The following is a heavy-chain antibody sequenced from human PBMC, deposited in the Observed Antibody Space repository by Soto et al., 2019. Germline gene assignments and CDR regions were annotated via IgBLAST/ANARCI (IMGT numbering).Heavy chain of an antibody. Sequence: QITLNESGPTQVKPRQTLTLTCTFSGFSLTTSGVGVGWIRQSPGKAPEWLALIYWDDDKRYSPSLKSKLTLTTDTSQNHVVLTMADLDPPDTAPSYCAHRVLRTVFGLVTTTAIYFDFWGQGTPVAVSS. D-gene: IGHD3-3*01. V-gene: IGHV2-5*02. CDR1: GFSLTTSGVG. CDR2: IYWDDDK. CDR3: AHRVLRTVFGLVTTTAIYFDF. J-gene: IGHJ4*02.